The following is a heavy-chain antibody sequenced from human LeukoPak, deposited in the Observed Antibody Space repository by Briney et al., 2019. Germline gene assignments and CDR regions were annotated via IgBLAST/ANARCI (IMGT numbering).Heavy chain of an antibody. CDR1: GFTFSSYA. V-gene: IGHV3-64*01. Sequence: GGSLRLSCAASGFTFSSYAMHWVRQAPGKGLEYVSAISSNGGSTYYANSVKGRFTISRDNSKNTLYLQVGSLRAEDMAVYYCGRGCPSPDKRPFWGQGTGVTVSA. J-gene: IGHJ4*02. CDR2: ISSNGGST. D-gene: IGHD4/OR15-4a*01. CDR3: GRGCPSPDKRPF.